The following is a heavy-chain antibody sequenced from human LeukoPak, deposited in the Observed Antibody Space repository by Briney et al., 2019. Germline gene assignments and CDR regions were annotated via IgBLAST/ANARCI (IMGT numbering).Heavy chain of an antibody. J-gene: IGHJ4*02. CDR1: GFTFSSYG. Sequence: PGGSLRLSCAASGFTFSSYGMHWVRQAPGKGLEWVAFIRYDGSNKYYADSVKGRFTISRDNAKNTLYLQMNSLRVEDTAVYYCAKSSLIGNSGSYYYWGQGTLVTVSS. D-gene: IGHD1-26*01. CDR2: IRYDGSNK. V-gene: IGHV3-30*02. CDR3: AKSSLIGNSGSYYY.